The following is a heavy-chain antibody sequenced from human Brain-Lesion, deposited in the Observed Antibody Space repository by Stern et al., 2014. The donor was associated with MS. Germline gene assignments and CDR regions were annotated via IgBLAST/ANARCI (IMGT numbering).Heavy chain of an antibody. Sequence: VHLVESGPGLVKPSETLSLTCTVSGGSISSSTYYWAWIRQHPGKGLEWIGNIYYSGFTYYNPSLKRRVNITEDMSKIQCSLKLGSVTAADTAIYYCARHDSVPRASQLYSARDRGPGYFDYWGQGTLVTVSS. CDR2: IYYSGFT. J-gene: IGHJ4*02. CDR1: GGSISSSTYY. CDR3: ARHDSVPRASQLYSARDRGPGYFDY. D-gene: IGHD1-26*01. V-gene: IGHV4-39*01.